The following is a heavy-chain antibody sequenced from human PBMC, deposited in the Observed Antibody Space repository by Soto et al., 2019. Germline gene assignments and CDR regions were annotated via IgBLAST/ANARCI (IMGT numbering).Heavy chain of an antibody. CDR1: GYTFTSYG. CDR2: ITTDKGKT. Sequence: QVQLEQSGPEVKKPGASVKVSCKTSGYTFTSYGISWVRQAPGQGLEWMGWITTDKGKTTYAQKFQGRVTMTTDTSTSTAYMEMRSLRSEDTAVYYCATRSPAFDYWGQGTLVTVSS. CDR3: ATRSPAFDY. V-gene: IGHV1-18*01. J-gene: IGHJ4*02.